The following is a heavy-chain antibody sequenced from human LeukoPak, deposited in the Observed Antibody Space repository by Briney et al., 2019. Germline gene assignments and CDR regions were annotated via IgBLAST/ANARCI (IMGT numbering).Heavy chain of an antibody. V-gene: IGHV3-33*06. CDR2: IWYDGSNK. J-gene: IGHJ4*02. Sequence: GGSLRLSCAASGFTFSSYGMHWVRQAPGKGLEWVAVIWYDGSNKYYADSVKGRFTISRDNSKNTVYLQMNSLRAEDTAVYYCANRRCTGTSCYLDYWGQGTLVTVSS. D-gene: IGHD2-2*01. CDR3: ANRRCTGTSCYLDY. CDR1: GFTFSSYG.